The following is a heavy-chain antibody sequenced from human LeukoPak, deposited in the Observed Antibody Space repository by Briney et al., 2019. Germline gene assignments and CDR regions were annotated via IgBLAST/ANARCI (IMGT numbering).Heavy chain of an antibody. J-gene: IGHJ4*02. Sequence: SETLSLTCAVYGGSFSGYYWSWIRQPPGKGLEWIGEINHSGSTNYNPSLKSRVTISVDSSKNQFSLKLSSVTAADTAVYYCARGRGSSSDYWGQGTLVTVSS. CDR1: GGSFSGYY. D-gene: IGHD6-6*01. CDR2: INHSGST. CDR3: ARGRGSSSDY. V-gene: IGHV4-34*01.